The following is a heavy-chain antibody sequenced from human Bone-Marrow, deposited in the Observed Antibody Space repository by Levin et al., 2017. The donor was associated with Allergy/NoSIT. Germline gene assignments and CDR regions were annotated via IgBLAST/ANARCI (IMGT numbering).Heavy chain of an antibody. CDR1: GGSFSGYY. V-gene: IGHV4-34*01. D-gene: IGHD3-10*01. CDR3: ARGGFRGLVY. Sequence: PSQTLSLTCAVYGGSFSGYYWSWIRQPPGKGLEWIGEINHSGSTNYNPPLKSRVTISVDTSKNQFSLKLSSVTAADTAVYYCARGGFRGLVYWGQGILVTVSS. J-gene: IGHJ4*02. CDR2: INHSGST.